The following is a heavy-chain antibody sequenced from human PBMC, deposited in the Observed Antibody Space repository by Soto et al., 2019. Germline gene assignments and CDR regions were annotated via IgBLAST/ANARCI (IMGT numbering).Heavy chain of an antibody. CDR2: ISYDGNYK. CDR1: RFSFNNYG. V-gene: IGHV3-30*18. Sequence: QVQLVESGGGVVQPGKSLRLSCAASRFSFNNYGMHWVRQAPGKGLEWVAVISYDGNYKYYADSVKGRFTISRDNSRNTLFLQLNSLRPEDMAVYYCAKTSPYGDYSFDYWGQGTLVTVSS. CDR3: AKTSPYGDYSFDY. D-gene: IGHD4-17*01. J-gene: IGHJ4*02.